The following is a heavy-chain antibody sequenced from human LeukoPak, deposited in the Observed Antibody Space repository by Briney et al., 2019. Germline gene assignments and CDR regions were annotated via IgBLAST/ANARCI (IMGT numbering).Heavy chain of an antibody. CDR1: GFTFSSYW. CDR3: ARGAYCSGGSCYSGYYYGMDV. J-gene: IGHJ6*02. V-gene: IGHV3-74*01. CDR2: INSDGSST. D-gene: IGHD2-15*01. Sequence: GGSLRLSCAASGFTFSSYWMHWVRQAPGKGLVWVSRINSDGSSTSYADSVKGRFTISRDNAKNTLYLQMNSLRAEDTAVYYCARGAYCSGGSCYSGYYYGMDVWGQGTTVTVSS.